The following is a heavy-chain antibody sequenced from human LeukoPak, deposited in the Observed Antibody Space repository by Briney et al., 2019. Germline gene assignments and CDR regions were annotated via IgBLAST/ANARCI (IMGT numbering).Heavy chain of an antibody. D-gene: IGHD3-9*01. CDR3: ARDSIPPTAPSLYDILTGYYTDRYYYGMDV. J-gene: IGHJ6*02. CDR2: ISYDGSNK. Sequence: GRSLRLSCAASGFTFSSYAMHWVRQAPGKGLERVAVISYDGSNKYYADSVKGRFTISRDNSKNTLYLQMNSLRAEDTAVYYCARDSIPPTAPSLYDILTGYYTDRYYYGMDVWGQGTTVTVSS. V-gene: IGHV3-30-3*01. CDR1: GFTFSSYA.